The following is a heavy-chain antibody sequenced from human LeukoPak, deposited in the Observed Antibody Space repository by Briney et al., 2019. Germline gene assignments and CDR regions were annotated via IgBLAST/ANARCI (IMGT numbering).Heavy chain of an antibody. V-gene: IGHV1-18*01. CDR1: GYTFTSYG. CDR3: ARDGGYYDLTTFDY. Sequence: ASVKFSCKASGYTFTSYGISWVRQAPGQGLEWMGWISAYNGNTNYAQKLQGRVTMTTDTSTSTAYMELRSLRSDDTAVYYCARDGGYYDLTTFDYWGQGTLVTVSS. J-gene: IGHJ4*02. CDR2: ISAYNGNT. D-gene: IGHD3-22*01.